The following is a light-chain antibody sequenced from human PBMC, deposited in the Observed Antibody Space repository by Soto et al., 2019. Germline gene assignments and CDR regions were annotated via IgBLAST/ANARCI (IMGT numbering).Light chain of an antibody. V-gene: IGKV3-20*01. CDR3: QQYHSDPIT. J-gene: IGKJ5*01. Sequence: EIVLTQSPGTLSLSPGERATLSCRASQSVSNNYLAWYQQKPGQAPRLLIYGASNRATGIPDRFSGSGSGTDFTLTISSLQAEDVAVYYCQQYHSDPITFGQGTRLEI. CDR1: QSVSNNY. CDR2: GAS.